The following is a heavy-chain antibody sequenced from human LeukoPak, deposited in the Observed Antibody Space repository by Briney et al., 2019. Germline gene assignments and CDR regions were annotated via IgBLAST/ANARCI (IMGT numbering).Heavy chain of an antibody. J-gene: IGHJ4*02. Sequence: PGGSLRLSCAASGFTFSSYGMHWVRQAPGKGLEWVAYIQYDRSNQQYAGSVKGRFSISRDNSKNTLSLQMNSLRAEDTAVYYCARGAAPQGYWGQGTLVTVSS. CDR2: IQYDRSNQ. CDR1: GFTFSSYG. D-gene: IGHD2-15*01. CDR3: ARGAAPQGY. V-gene: IGHV3-30*02.